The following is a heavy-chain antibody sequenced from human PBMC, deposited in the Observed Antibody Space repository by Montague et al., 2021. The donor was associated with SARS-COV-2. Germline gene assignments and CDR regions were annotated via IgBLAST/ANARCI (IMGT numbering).Heavy chain of an antibody. CDR1: GGSFSGYY. CDR3: ARGITVTTFYYYYGMDV. CDR2: INHSGST. D-gene: IGHD4-17*01. Sequence: SETLSLTCAVYGGSFSGYYWNWIRQPPGKGLEWIGEINHSGSTNXNPSLKSRVTISVDTSKNQFSLKLSSVTAADTAVYYCARGITVTTFYYYYGMDVWGQGTTATVSS. V-gene: IGHV4-34*01. J-gene: IGHJ6*02.